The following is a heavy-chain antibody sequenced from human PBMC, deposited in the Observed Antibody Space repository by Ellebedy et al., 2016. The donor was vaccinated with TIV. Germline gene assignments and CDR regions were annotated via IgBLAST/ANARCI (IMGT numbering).Heavy chain of an antibody. Sequence: GGSLRLXXAASGFTFSRYWMYWVRQVPGKGLEWVSRIDNDGTRTDYADSVKGRFTISRDNAQSTLYLQMNNLRAEDSALYYCASGMVVRMTGTSDYWGQGTLVTVSS. CDR1: GFTFSRYW. V-gene: IGHV3-74*01. J-gene: IGHJ4*02. D-gene: IGHD2-21*01. CDR2: IDNDGTRT. CDR3: ASGMVVRMTGTSDY.